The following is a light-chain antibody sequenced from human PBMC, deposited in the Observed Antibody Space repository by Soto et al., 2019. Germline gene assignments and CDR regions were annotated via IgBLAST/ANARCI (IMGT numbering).Light chain of an antibody. CDR1: QTVYNY. J-gene: IGKJ1*01. CDR3: QQTYTNLWT. Sequence: DIQMTQSPSSLSASVGDRVTITCRASQTVYNYLIWYQQKPGKAPNLLIYAASSLQSGVPSRFSGSGSGTDFTLTISSLQPEDFATYYCQQTYTNLWTF. CDR2: AAS. V-gene: IGKV1-39*01.